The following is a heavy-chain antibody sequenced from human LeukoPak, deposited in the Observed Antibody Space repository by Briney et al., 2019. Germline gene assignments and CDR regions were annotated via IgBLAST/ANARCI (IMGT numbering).Heavy chain of an antibody. V-gene: IGHV3-30*18. J-gene: IGHJ4*02. Sequence: GRSLRLSCAASGFTFSSYGMHWVRQAPGKGLEWVAAISHDGSNKFYADSVKGRFTISRDNSGNTLYLQMSSLRAEDTAVFQCAKDGYDGSGAYIDYWGQGTLVTVSS. CDR1: GFTFSSYG. D-gene: IGHD3-22*01. CDR2: ISHDGSNK. CDR3: AKDGYDGSGAYIDY.